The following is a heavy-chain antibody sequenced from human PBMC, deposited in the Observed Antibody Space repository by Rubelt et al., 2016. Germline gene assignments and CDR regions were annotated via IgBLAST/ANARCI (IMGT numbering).Heavy chain of an antibody. CDR1: GFTFSNAW. D-gene: IGHD3-22*01. CDR3: TTDRYYYDSSGFPWFDP. V-gene: IGHV3-15*01. J-gene: IGHJ5*02. CDR2: IKSKTDGGTT. Sequence: SLRLSCAASGFTFSNAWKSWVRQAPGKGLEWVGRIKSKTDGGTTDYAAPVKGRFTISRDDSKNTLYLQMNSLKTEDTAVYYCTTDRYYYDSSGFPWFDPWGQGTLVTVSS.